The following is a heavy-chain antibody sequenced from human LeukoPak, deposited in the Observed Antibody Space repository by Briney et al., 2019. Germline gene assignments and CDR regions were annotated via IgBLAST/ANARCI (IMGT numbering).Heavy chain of an antibody. CDR1: EYTFTGYY. Sequence: ASVKVSCKASEYTFTGYYMHWVRQAPGQGLEWMGWINPNSGGTNYAQKFQGRVTMTRDTSISTAYMELSRLRSDDTAVYYCAIEAHGSGSYILFDYWGQGTLVTVSS. CDR3: AIEAHGSGSYILFDY. CDR2: INPNSGGT. J-gene: IGHJ4*02. V-gene: IGHV1-2*02. D-gene: IGHD3-10*01.